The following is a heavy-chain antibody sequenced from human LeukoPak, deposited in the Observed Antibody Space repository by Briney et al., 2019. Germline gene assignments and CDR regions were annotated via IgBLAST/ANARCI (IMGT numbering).Heavy chain of an antibody. CDR3: AKDTWYSSSWYGEDYGMDV. CDR1: GFTFSSYW. CDR2: ISGSGGST. V-gene: IGHV3-23*01. Sequence: GGSLRLSCAASGFTFSSYWMSWVRQAPGKGLEWVSAISGSGGSTYYADSVKGRFTISRDNSKNTLYLQMNSLRAEDTAVYYCAKDTWYSSSWYGEDYGMDVWGQGTTVTVSS. D-gene: IGHD6-13*01. J-gene: IGHJ6*02.